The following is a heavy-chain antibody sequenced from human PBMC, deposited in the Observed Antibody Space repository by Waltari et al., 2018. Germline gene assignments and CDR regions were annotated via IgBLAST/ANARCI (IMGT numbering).Heavy chain of an antibody. J-gene: IGHJ6*03. D-gene: IGHD3-16*01. CDR2: IIPILGIA. V-gene: IGHV1-69*10. CDR3: AKGKLIGPPHYYYYYMDV. CDR1: GGTFSSYA. Sequence: QVQMVQSGAEVKKPGSSVKSSCKTSGGTFSSYAISWVRKDPGQGLGWMGGIIPILGIANYAHKLQCLCTIRADKSTSKSYMELSSLRSEETAVYYCAKGKLIGPPHYYYYYMDVWGKGTTVTVSS.